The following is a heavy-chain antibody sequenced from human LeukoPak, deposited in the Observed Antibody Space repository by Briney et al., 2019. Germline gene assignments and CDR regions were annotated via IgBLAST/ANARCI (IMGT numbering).Heavy chain of an antibody. CDR1: GGSISSYY. J-gene: IGHJ4*02. D-gene: IGHD6-13*01. V-gene: IGHV4-4*07. Sequence: NPSETLSLTCTVSGGSISSYYWSWIRQPAGKGLEWIGRIYTSGSTNYNPSLKSRVTISVDTSKNQFSLKLSSVTAADTAVYYCARRGYSSSWYRSRTYYFDYWGQGTLVTVSS. CDR3: ARRGYSSSWYRSRTYYFDY. CDR2: IYTSGST.